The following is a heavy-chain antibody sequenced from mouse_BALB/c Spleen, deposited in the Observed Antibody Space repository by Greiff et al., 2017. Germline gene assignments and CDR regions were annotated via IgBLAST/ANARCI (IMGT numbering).Heavy chain of an antibody. Sequence: QVQLQQSGAELVKPGASVTLSCKASGYTFTEYIIHWVKQRSGQGLEWIGWFYPGSGSIKYNEKFKDKATLTADKSSSPVYMELSRLTSEDSAVYFCARHEGDGYYFAYWGQGTLVTVSA. V-gene: IGHV1-62-2*01. J-gene: IGHJ3*01. D-gene: IGHD2-3*01. CDR1: GYTFTEYI. CDR2: FYPGSGSI. CDR3: ARHEGDGYYFAY.